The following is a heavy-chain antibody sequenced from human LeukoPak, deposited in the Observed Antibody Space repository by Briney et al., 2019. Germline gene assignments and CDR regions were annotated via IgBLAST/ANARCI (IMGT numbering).Heavy chain of an antibody. Sequence: LSGGSLRLSCAASGFTFSSYAMSWVRQAPGKGLEWVSAISGSGGSTYYADSVKGRFTISRDNSKNTLYLQMNSLRAEDTAVYYCAKGWDDFWSGYYVGFDYWGQGTLVTVSS. D-gene: IGHD3-3*01. CDR3: AKGWDDFWSGYYVGFDY. V-gene: IGHV3-23*01. CDR1: GFTFSSYA. J-gene: IGHJ4*02. CDR2: ISGSGGST.